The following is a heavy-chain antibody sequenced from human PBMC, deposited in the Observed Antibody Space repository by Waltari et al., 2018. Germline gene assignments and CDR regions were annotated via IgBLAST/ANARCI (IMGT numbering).Heavy chain of an antibody. CDR2: INHRGST. D-gene: IGHD5-12*01. V-gene: IGHV4-34*01. CDR3: ARATSVDIVAPFDY. CDR1: GGSFSGYY. J-gene: IGHJ4*02. Sequence: QVQLQQWGAGLLKPSETLSLTCAVYGGSFSGYYWSWIRQPPGKGLEWIGEINHRGSTNYNPSLKSRVTISVDTSKNQFSLKLSSVTAADTAVYYCARATSVDIVAPFDYWGQGTLVTVSS.